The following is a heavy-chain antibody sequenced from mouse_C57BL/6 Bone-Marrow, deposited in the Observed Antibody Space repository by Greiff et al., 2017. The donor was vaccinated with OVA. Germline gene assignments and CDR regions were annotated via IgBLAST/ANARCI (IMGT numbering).Heavy chain of an antibody. V-gene: IGHV1-81*01. J-gene: IGHJ1*03. D-gene: IGHD3-3*01. Sequence: VQLVESGAELARPGASVKLSCKASGYTFTSYGISWVKQRTGQGLEWIGEIYPRSGNTYYNEKFKGKATLTADKSSSTAYMELRSLTSEDSAVYFCARSRGTDWYFDVWGTGTTVTVSS. CDR1: GYTFTSYG. CDR2: IYPRSGNT. CDR3: ARSRGTDWYFDV.